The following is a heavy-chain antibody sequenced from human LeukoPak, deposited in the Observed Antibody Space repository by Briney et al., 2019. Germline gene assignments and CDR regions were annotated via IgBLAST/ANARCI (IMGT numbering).Heavy chain of an antibody. J-gene: IGHJ6*04. CDR1: GFTFSSYW. CDR3: AREVVVLTGYYTYYYYGMDV. CDR2: INSDGSST. Sequence: PGGSLRLSCAASGFTFSSYWMHWVRQAPGKGLVWVSRINSDGSSTSYADSVKGRFTISRDNAKNTLYLQMNSLRAEDTAVYYCAREVVVLTGYYTYYYYGMDVWGKGTTVTVSS. V-gene: IGHV3-74*01. D-gene: IGHD3-9*01.